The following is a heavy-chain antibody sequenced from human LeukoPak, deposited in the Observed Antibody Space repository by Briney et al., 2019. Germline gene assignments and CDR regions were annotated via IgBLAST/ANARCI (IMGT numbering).Heavy chain of an antibody. CDR2: IYYSVGT. V-gene: IGHV4-59*08. J-gene: IGHJ5*02. CDR1: GGSLSRYY. D-gene: IGHD3-9*01. Sequence: PSETLSLTCTVSGGSLSRYYWSWIRQSPVKVLEWIGYIYYSVGTNYNLSLKSRVTISVDTSKNQFSLMLNSVTAADTAVYYCARHGTDERPSYDILTGSGSWFDPWGQGTLVTVSS. CDR3: ARHGTDERPSYDILTGSGSWFDP.